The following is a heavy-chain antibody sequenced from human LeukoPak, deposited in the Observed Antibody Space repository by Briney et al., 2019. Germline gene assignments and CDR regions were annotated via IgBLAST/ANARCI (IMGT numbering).Heavy chain of an antibody. V-gene: IGHV3-11*04. D-gene: IGHD3-16*01. Sequence: VSLRLSCASSGFTFSDYYMSWIRQAPGKGLEWVSYISSSGSTIYYADSVKGRFTISRDNAKNSLYLQMNSLRAEDTAVYYCARDRDVRHYYFDYWGQGTLVTVSS. CDR2: ISSSGSTI. CDR3: ARDRDVRHYYFDY. J-gene: IGHJ4*02. CDR1: GFTFSDYY.